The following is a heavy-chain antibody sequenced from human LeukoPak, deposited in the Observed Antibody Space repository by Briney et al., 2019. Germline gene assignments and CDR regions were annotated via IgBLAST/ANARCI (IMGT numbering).Heavy chain of an antibody. CDR2: IRCKANSYAT. CDR3: TRGEYYDSSGYHEEYFDY. D-gene: IGHD3-22*01. J-gene: IGHJ4*02. V-gene: IGHV3-73*01. Sequence: PGGSLRLSCAASGFTFSGSAMHWVRQASGKGLEWVGRIRCKANSYATAYTASVKGRFTISRDDSKNTAYLQMNSLKTEDTAVYYCTRGEYYDSSGYHEEYFDYWGQGTLVTVSS. CDR1: GFTFSGSA.